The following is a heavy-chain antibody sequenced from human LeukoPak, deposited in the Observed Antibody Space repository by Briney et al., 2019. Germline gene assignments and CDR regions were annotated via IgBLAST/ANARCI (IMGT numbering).Heavy chain of an antibody. CDR1: GYTFTSHG. Sequence: ASVKVSCKASGYTFTSHGISWVRQAPGQGLEWMGWISAYNGNTNYAQKLQGRVTMTTDTSTSTAYMELRSLRSDDTAVYYCARDMNPYYYDSSGYSDYWGQGTLVTVSS. J-gene: IGHJ4*02. V-gene: IGHV1-18*01. D-gene: IGHD3-22*01. CDR3: ARDMNPYYYDSSGYSDY. CDR2: ISAYNGNT.